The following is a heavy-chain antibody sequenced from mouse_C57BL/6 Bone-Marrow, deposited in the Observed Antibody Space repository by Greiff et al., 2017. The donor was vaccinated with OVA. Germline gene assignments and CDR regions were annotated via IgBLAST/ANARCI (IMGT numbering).Heavy chain of an antibody. CDR1: GYTFTSYW. V-gene: IGHV1-50*01. J-gene: IGHJ2*01. D-gene: IGHD2-3*01. CDR2: IDPSDSYT. CDR3: ARTDGPYFDY. Sequence: VQLQQPGAELVKPGASVKLSCKASGYTFTSYWMQWVKQRPGQGLEWIGEIDPSDSYTNYNQKFKGKATLTVDPSSSTAYMQLSSLTSEDSAVYYCARTDGPYFDYWGQGTTLTVSS.